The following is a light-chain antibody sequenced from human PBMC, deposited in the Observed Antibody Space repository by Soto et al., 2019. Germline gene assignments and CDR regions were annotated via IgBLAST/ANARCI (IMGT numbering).Light chain of an antibody. CDR3: QKYDNAPFT. Sequence: DIQMTQSPSSLSASVGDRVTITCRASQGMSNYLAWYQQKPGKVTKLLIYAASTLQSGVPSRFSGSGSGTDFTLTISSLQPEDVASYYCQKYDNAPFTFGPGTKVDIK. V-gene: IGKV1-27*01. CDR2: AAS. CDR1: QGMSNY. J-gene: IGKJ3*01.